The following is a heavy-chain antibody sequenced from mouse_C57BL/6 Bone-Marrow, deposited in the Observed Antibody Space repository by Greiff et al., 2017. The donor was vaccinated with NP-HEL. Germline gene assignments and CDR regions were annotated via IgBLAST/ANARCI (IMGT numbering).Heavy chain of an antibody. CDR1: GYTFTDYY. Sequence: QVQLQQSGAELVRPGASVKLSCKASGYTFTDYYINWVKRRPGQGLEWIARIYPGSGNTYYNEKFKGKATLTAEKSSSTAYMQLSSLTSEDSAVYFCASPYYYGSSYFDYWGQGTTLTVSS. D-gene: IGHD1-1*01. J-gene: IGHJ2*01. CDR2: IYPGSGNT. CDR3: ASPYYYGSSYFDY. V-gene: IGHV1-76*01.